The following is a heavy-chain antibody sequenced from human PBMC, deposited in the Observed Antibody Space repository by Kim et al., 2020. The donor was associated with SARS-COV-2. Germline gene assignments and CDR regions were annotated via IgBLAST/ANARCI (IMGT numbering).Heavy chain of an antibody. Sequence: GGSLRLSCAASGFTFSSYAMSWVRQAPGKGLEWVSAISGSGGSTYYADSVKGRFTISRDNSKNTLYLQMNSLRAEDTAVYYCAKGRDYGDYVRVFDYWGQGTLVTVSS. CDR2: ISGSGGST. D-gene: IGHD4-17*01. CDR3: AKGRDYGDYVRVFDY. CDR1: GFTFSSYA. V-gene: IGHV3-23*01. J-gene: IGHJ4*02.